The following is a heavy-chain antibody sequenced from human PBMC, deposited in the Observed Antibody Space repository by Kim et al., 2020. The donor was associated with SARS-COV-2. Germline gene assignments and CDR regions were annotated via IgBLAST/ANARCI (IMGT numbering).Heavy chain of an antibody. CDR3: ATRRPIAVAGTRGDY. CDR2: ISGSGGST. J-gene: IGHJ4*02. D-gene: IGHD6-19*01. V-gene: IGHV3-23*01. Sequence: GGSLRLSCAASGFTFSSYAMSWVRQAPGKGLEWVSAISGSGGSTYYADSVKGRFTISRDNSKNTLYLQMNSLRAEDTAVYYCATRRPIAVAGTRGDYWGQGTLVTVSS. CDR1: GFTFSSYA.